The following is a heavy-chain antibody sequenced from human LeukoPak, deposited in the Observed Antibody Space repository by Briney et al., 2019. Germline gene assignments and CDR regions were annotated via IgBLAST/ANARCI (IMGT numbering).Heavy chain of an antibody. J-gene: IGHJ6*02. CDR2: IYSGGST. V-gene: IGHV3-66*01. D-gene: IGHD3-10*01. CDR3: ARDGSGSSIFYYGTDV. CDR1: GFTVSSNY. Sequence: GGSLRLSCAASGFTVSSNYMSWVRQAPGKGLEWVSVIYSGGSTYYADSVKGRFTISRDNSKNTLYLQMNSLRAEDTAVYYCARDGSGSSIFYYGTDVWGQGTTVTVSS.